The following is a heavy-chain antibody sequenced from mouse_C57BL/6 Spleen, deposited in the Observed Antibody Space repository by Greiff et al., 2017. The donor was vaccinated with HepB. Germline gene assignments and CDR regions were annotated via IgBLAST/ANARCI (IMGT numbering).Heavy chain of an antibody. Sequence: QVQLQQPGTELVKPGASVKLSCKASGYTFTSYWMHWVKQRPGQGLEWIGNITPSNGGTNYNEKFKSKATLTVDKSSSTAYMQLSSLSSGDSAVSSCARMGFPSYWYFDIWGKGTTVTVSS. V-gene: IGHV1-53*01. CDR2: ITPSNGGT. CDR3: ARMGFPSYWYFDI. J-gene: IGHJ1*03. CDR1: GYTFTSYW.